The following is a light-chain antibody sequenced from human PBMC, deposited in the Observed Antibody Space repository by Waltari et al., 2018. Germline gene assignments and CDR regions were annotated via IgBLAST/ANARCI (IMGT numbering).Light chain of an antibody. V-gene: IGLV4-69*01. CDR2: VNSDGSH. CDR3: QTGGHGTWV. J-gene: IGLJ3*02. Sequence: QLVLTQSPSASASMGASVKLTCTLSSRHSSNVIASPPQQPEKGPRYLMKVNSDGSHSKGDKIPDRFSGSSSGTEHYLTISSLQSEDEADYYCQTGGHGTWVFGGGTKLTVL. CDR1: SRHSSNV.